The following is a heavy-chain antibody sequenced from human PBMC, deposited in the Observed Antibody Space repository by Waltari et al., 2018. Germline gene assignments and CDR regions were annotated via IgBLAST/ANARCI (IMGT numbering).Heavy chain of an antibody. CDR3: ARVSLRFLEWSYIDY. CDR2: INPYNGDT. CDR1: GHIDSMFTSYC. D-gene: IGHD3-3*01. V-gene: IGHV1-18*01. J-gene: IGHJ4*02. Sequence: QVQLVQSGSEVEKPGASVKVSCNPPGHIDSMFTSYCTPWVRQAPGQGLEWMGWINPYNGDTNYVEKFQGRVTMSTDKSTRTAYMELRSLRHDDTAVYYCARVSLRFLEWSYIDYWGQGTQITVAS.